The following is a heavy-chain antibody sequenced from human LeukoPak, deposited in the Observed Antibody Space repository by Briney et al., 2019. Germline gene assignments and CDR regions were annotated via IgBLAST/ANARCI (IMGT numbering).Heavy chain of an antibody. J-gene: IGHJ4*02. CDR2: ISSSSSYI. D-gene: IGHD6-19*01. V-gene: IGHV3-21*01. Sequence: PGGSLRLSCAASGFTVSSNYMNWVRQAPGKGLEWVSSISSSSSYIDYADSVKGRFTISRDNAKNSVFLQMNSLRAEDTAVYYCARAGRDELRGWIRTFDDWGQGTLVTVSP. CDR3: ARAGRDELRGWIRTFDD. CDR1: GFTVSSNY.